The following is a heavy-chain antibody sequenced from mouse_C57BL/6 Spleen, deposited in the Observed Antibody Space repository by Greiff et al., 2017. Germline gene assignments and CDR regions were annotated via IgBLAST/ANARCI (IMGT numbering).Heavy chain of an antibody. CDR1: GFSLTSYA. D-gene: IGHD2-1*01. CDR2: IWTGGGT. J-gene: IGHJ4*01. Sequence: VKLQESGPGLVAPSQSLSITCTVSGFSLTSYAISWVRQPPGKGLEWLGVIWTGGGTNYNSALKSRLSISKDNSKSQVFLKMNSLQTDDTARYYYARSPLYGKGAMDYWGQGTSVTVSS. V-gene: IGHV2-9-1*01. CDR3: ARSPLYGKGAMDY.